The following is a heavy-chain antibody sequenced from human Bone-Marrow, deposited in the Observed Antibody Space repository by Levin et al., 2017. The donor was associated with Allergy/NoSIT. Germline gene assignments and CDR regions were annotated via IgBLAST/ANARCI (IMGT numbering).Heavy chain of an antibody. V-gene: IGHV3-21*01. J-gene: IGHJ6*02. Sequence: GGSLRLSCAASGFTFSSYSMNWVRQAPGKGLEWVSSISSSSSYIYYADSVKGRFTISRDNAKNSLYLQMNSLRAEDTAVYYCARDRGGYCSSTSCYGYYDYGMDVWGQGTTVTVSS. CDR2: ISSSSSYI. D-gene: IGHD2-2*01. CDR3: ARDRGGYCSSTSCYGYYDYGMDV. CDR1: GFTFSSYS.